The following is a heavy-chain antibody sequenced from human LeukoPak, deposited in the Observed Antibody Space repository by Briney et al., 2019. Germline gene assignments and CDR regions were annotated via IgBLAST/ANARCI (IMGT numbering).Heavy chain of an antibody. J-gene: IGHJ3*02. Sequence: GGSLRLSCAASGFTFSSYAMSWVRQAPGKGLEWVSAISGSGGSTYYADSVKGRFIISRDNSKNTLYLQMNSLRAEDTAVYYCAKGHYYDSSGYYYEDAFDIWGQGTMVTVSS. D-gene: IGHD3-22*01. CDR2: ISGSGGST. CDR3: AKGHYYDSSGYYYEDAFDI. V-gene: IGHV3-23*01. CDR1: GFTFSSYA.